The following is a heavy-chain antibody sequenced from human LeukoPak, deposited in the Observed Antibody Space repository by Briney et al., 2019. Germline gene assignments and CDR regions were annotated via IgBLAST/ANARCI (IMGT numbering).Heavy chain of an antibody. D-gene: IGHD5-24*01. V-gene: IGHV3-23*01. CDR3: AKHVDRATISPLDY. CDR1: GFTYTSYA. CDR2: ISGSGGDT. Sequence: GGSLRLSCAASGFTYTSYAMSWVREARGKGLECVSGISGSGGDTYYAVCVKGRFTISRDNYKNTLYLQVNSVRAEDWGVYFCAKHVDRATISPLDYWGQGTLVTVSS. J-gene: IGHJ4*02.